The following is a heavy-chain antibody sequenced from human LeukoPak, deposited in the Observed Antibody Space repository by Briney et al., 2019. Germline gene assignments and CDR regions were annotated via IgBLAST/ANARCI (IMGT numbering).Heavy chain of an antibody. CDR1: GFTFSSYW. J-gene: IGHJ4*02. V-gene: IGHV3-7*01. CDR2: IKEDGSEK. CDR3: ARVVYYYGSGSSNSFDY. D-gene: IGHD3-10*01. Sequence: GGSLRLSCAASGFTFSSYWMSWVRQAPGKGLEWVANIKEDGSEKYYVYFMKGRSTISRDNAKNSLYLQMNSLRAEDTAVYYCARVVYYYGSGSSNSFDYWGQGTLVTVSS.